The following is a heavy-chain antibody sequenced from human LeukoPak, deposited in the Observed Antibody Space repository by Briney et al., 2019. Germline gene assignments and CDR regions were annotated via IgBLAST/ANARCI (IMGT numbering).Heavy chain of an antibody. CDR3: ARDLHFAFDY. CDR2: ISRNSDYT. CDR1: GFTLSDYY. Sequence: PGGSLRLSCAASGFTLSDYYMSWIRQAPGKRLEWVSYISRNSDYTNYADSVKGRFTISRDNAKNSLYLQMSSLRDDDTAVYYCARDLHFAFDYWGRGTLVTVSS. V-gene: IGHV3-11*06. J-gene: IGHJ4*02.